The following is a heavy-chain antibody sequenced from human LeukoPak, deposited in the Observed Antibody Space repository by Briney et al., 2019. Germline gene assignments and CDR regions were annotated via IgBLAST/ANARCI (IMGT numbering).Heavy chain of an antibody. CDR1: GFTLSSYA. CDR3: AKGYCSGGSCYHDAFDI. CDR2: ISGSDGST. J-gene: IGHJ3*02. D-gene: IGHD2-15*01. V-gene: IGHV3-23*01. Sequence: PGGSLRLSCAAPGFTLSSYAMSWVRQAPGKGLEWVSTISGSDGSTYYADSVKGRFTISRDNSKNTLYLQMNSLRAEDTAIYYCAKGYCSGGSCYHDAFDIWGQGTMVTVSS.